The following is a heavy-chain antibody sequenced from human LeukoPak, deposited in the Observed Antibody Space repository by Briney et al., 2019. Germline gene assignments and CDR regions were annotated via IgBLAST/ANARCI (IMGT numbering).Heavy chain of an antibody. D-gene: IGHD4-23*01. V-gene: IGHV3-30*04. Sequence: GGSLRLSCAASGFTFSSYAMHWVRQAPGKGLEWVAVISYDGSNKYYADSVKGRFTISRDNSKNTLYLQMDSLRAEDPAVYYCARVMSATVVTALDYWGQGTLVTVSS. CDR2: ISYDGSNK. J-gene: IGHJ4*02. CDR3: ARVMSATVVTALDY. CDR1: GFTFSSYA.